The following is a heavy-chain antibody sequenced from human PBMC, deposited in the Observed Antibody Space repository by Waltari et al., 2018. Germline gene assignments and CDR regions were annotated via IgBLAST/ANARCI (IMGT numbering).Heavy chain of an antibody. V-gene: IGHV4-31*03. J-gene: IGHJ5*02. CDR1: GGSISSGGYY. CDR2: IYHSAST. D-gene: IGHD3-22*01. CDR3: ARVKPTYYYDSSGSNWFDP. Sequence: QVQLQESGPGLVKPSQTLSLTCTVSGGSISSGGYYWNWIRQHPGKGLEWIGYIYHSASTYYNPSLKSRVTISVDRSKNQFSLKLSSVTAADTAVYCCARVKPTYYYDSSGSNWFDPWGQGTLVTVSS.